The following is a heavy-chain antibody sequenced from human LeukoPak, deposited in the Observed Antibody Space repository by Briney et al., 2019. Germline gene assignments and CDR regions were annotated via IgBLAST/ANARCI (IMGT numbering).Heavy chain of an antibody. CDR1: GFTFSSYS. J-gene: IGHJ4*02. Sequence: GGSLRLSCAASGFTFSSYSMNWVRQAPGKGLEWVSYISSSSSTIYYADSVKGRFTISRDNAKSSLYLQLTSLRAEDTALYYCARDRGRNSFDYWGQGTLVSVSS. V-gene: IGHV3-48*01. CDR2: ISSSSSTI. D-gene: IGHD1-14*01. CDR3: ARDRGRNSFDY.